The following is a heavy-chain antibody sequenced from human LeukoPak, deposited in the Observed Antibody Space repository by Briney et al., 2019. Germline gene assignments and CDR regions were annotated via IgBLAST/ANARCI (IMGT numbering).Heavy chain of an antibody. Sequence: SETLSLTCTVSCGSISSYYWSWIRQPPGKGLEWIGYIYYSGSTNYNPSLKSRVTISVDTSKNQFSLKLSSVTAADTAVYYCARRACSSTSCPNDPWGQGTLVTVSS. CDR1: CGSISSYY. CDR2: IYYSGST. J-gene: IGHJ5*02. D-gene: IGHD2-2*01. V-gene: IGHV4-59*08. CDR3: ARRACSSTSCPNDP.